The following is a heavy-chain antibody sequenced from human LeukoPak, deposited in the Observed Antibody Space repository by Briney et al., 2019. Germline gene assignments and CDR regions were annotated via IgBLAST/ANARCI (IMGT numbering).Heavy chain of an antibody. V-gene: IGHV3-23*01. CDR2: ISGSGGST. J-gene: IGHJ3*02. Sequence: GGSLRLSCAASGFTSSSYAMSWVRQAPGKGLEWVSAISGSGGSTYYADSVKGRFTISRDNSKNTLYLQMNSLRAEDTAVYYCAKDIVVVVAAAAAFDIWGQGTMVTVSS. CDR1: GFTSSSYA. D-gene: IGHD2-15*01. CDR3: AKDIVVVVAAAAAFDI.